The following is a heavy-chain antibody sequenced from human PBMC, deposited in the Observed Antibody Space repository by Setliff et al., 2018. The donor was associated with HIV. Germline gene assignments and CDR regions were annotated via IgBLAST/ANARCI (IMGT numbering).Heavy chain of an antibody. Sequence: PGESLKISCKGSGYTFTNYWIGWVRQMPGKGLEWMGIIYPGDSDARYSPSFQGQVTISAAKSISTAYLQWTSLKASDTATYYCARMGGRVDMTTATTFGYFQDWGQGTLVTVSS. J-gene: IGHJ1*01. CDR1: GYTFTNYW. CDR2: IYPGDSDA. D-gene: IGHD4-17*01. V-gene: IGHV5-51*01. CDR3: ARMGGRVDMTTATTFGYFQD.